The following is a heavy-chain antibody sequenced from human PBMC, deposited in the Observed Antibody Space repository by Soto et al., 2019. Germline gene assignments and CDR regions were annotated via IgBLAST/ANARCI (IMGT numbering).Heavy chain of an antibody. V-gene: IGHV3-7*01. CDR3: ATYHDDEWESYRHRY. Sequence: EVQLVESGGGLVRPGGSLRLSCAASGLAFRSFLMSWVRQAPGGGLEWVANINQDGGDTYYSDSVRDRVTISRDNATNYLFLHMNTLGAEDTAVYYCATYHDDEWESYRHRYWGQGTLVTVSS. CDR1: GLAFRSFL. D-gene: IGHD3-16*02. J-gene: IGHJ4*02. CDR2: INQDGGDT.